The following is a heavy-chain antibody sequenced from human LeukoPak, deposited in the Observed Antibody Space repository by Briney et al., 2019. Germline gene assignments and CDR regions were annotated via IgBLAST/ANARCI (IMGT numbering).Heavy chain of an antibody. J-gene: IGHJ3*02. CDR3: ARVRYCSSTTCRGAFDI. CDR2: TRNKANSYTT. V-gene: IGHV3-72*01. Sequence: GGSLRLSCAASGFTFSDHYMDWVRQAPGKGLEWVGRTRNKANSYTTEYAASVKGRFTISRADSENSLYLQMNSLKTEDTAVHYCARVRYCSSTTCRGAFDIWGQGTMVTVSS. CDR1: GFTFSDHY. D-gene: IGHD2-2*01.